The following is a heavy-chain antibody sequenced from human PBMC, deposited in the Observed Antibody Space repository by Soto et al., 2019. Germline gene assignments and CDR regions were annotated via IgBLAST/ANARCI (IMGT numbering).Heavy chain of an antibody. Sequence: GGSLRLSCIASGFTFGDYAMSWVRQAPGKGLEWVGFIRSKAYGGTTEYAASVKGRFTISRDDSKSIAYLQMNSLKTEDTAVYYCTRAEVDIVATINDYWGQGTLVTVSS. CDR3: TRAEVDIVATINDY. J-gene: IGHJ4*02. D-gene: IGHD5-12*01. V-gene: IGHV3-49*04. CDR1: GFTFGDYA. CDR2: IRSKAYGGTT.